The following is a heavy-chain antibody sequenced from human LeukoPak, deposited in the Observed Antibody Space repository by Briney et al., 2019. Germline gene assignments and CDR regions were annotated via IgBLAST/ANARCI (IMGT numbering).Heavy chain of an antibody. D-gene: IGHD6-13*01. Sequence: PGGSLRLSCAASGFTFSSYAMHWVRQAPGKGLEWVAVISYDGSNKYYADSVKGRFTISRDNSKNTLYLQMNSLRAEDTAVYYCATIQFPYSSSWYTGDYWGQGTLVTVSS. V-gene: IGHV3-30-3*01. CDR3: ATIQFPYSSSWYTGDY. J-gene: IGHJ4*02. CDR1: GFTFSSYA. CDR2: ISYDGSNK.